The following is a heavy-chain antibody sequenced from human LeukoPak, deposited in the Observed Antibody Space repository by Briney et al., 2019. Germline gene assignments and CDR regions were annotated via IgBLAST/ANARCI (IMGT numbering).Heavy chain of an antibody. Sequence: GGSLRLSCAASGLIFSSYVMSWVRQAPGKGLEWVSTISGTGSDTYYTDSVKGRFTISRDNSKNTLYLQMNSLRAEDTAVYYCAKDLSVLVRFGESSRERWFDPWGQGTLVTVSS. V-gene: IGHV3-23*01. J-gene: IGHJ5*02. CDR2: ISGTGSDT. D-gene: IGHD3-10*01. CDR3: AKDLSVLVRFGESSRERWFDP. CDR1: GLIFSSYV.